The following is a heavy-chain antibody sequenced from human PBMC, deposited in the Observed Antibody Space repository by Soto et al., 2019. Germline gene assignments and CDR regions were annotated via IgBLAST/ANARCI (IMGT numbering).Heavy chain of an antibody. CDR2: ISGSGGST. CDR3: ASRLAAAGTVVY. J-gene: IGHJ4*02. Sequence: EVQLLESGGGLVQPGGSLRLSCAASGFTFTSYAMSWVRQAPGKGLEWVSAISGSGGSTYYADSVKGRFTISRDNSKNTLYLQMNSLRAEDTAVYYCASRLAAAGTVVYWGQGTLVTVSS. D-gene: IGHD6-13*01. CDR1: GFTFTSYA. V-gene: IGHV3-23*01.